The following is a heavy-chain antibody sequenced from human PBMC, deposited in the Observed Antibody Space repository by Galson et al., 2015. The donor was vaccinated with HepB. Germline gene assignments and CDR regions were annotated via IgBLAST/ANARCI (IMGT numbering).Heavy chain of an antibody. Sequence: SLRLSCAASGFTFSSYAMHWVRQAPGKGLEWVAVISYDGSNKYYADSVKGRSTISRDNSKNTLYLQMNSLRAEDTAVYYCARPRSYGIDFDYWGQGTLVTVSS. CDR2: ISYDGSNK. J-gene: IGHJ4*02. CDR3: ARPRSYGIDFDY. CDR1: GFTFSSYA. D-gene: IGHD5-18*01. V-gene: IGHV3-30-3*01.